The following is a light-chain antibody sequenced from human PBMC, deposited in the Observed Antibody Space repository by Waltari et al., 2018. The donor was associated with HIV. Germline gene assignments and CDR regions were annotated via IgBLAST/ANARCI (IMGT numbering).Light chain of an antibody. Sequence: QSALAQPASVSGSPGPSLTISCTGTSSDVGSYNYVSWYQHHPGKAPKLMMYEVTSRAAGVSIRCSGSESGNTASLTSAGLQAEDEADYYCSSFTASGTQVFGGGTKLTVL. V-gene: IGLV2-14*01. CDR1: SSDVGSYNY. J-gene: IGLJ3*02. CDR2: EVT. CDR3: SSFTASGTQV.